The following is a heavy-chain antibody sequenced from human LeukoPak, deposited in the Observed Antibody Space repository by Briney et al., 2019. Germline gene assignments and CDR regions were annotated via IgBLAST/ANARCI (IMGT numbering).Heavy chain of an antibody. CDR3: ARGRSGYWVSLFEY. CDR1: GGSISVSISSYY. J-gene: IGHJ4*02. D-gene: IGHD6-25*01. V-gene: IGHV6-1*01. CDR2: TYYRSRWYD. Sequence: SSETLSLTCTVSGGSISVSISSYYWNWIRQSPSRGLEWLGRTYYRSRWYDDYAVSVKSRMTTNPDTSKNQFSLHLNSVTPEDTAVYYCARGRSGYWVSLFEYWGQGILVTVSS.